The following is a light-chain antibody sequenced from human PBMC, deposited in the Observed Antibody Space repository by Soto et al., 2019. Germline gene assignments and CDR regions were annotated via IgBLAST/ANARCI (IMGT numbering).Light chain of an antibody. J-gene: IGKJ4*01. V-gene: IGKV2-30*01. CDR1: QSLLYSDGNTY. CDR3: MQGTHLPLT. CDR2: KVS. Sequence: DVVMTQSPLSLPVTLGQPASISCRSSQSLLYSDGNTYLNWCQQRPGQSQRRLIYKVSNRDSGVPDRFSGSGSCTDFTLKISRVEAEDVGVYYCMQGTHLPLTFGGGTKVEIK.